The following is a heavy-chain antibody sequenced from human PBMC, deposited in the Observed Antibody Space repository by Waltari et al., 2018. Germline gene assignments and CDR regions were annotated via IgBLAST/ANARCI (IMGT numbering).Heavy chain of an antibody. J-gene: IGHJ4*02. CDR1: AFTFHPFG. Sequence: QLVESGGAVVRPGRALRLSCAAPAFTFHPFGLHWVRRAPGKGLEWVASISSKGLNVFYGDSVKGRFTISRDNSKNTVFLEMNSLRTEDTAVYYCANGRSGSWRYFEFRGRGTLVTVSS. V-gene: IGHV3-30*18. CDR2: ISSKGLNV. D-gene: IGHD3-10*01. CDR3: ANGRSGSWRYFEF.